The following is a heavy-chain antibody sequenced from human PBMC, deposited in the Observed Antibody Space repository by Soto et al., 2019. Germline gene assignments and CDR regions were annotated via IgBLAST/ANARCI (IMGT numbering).Heavy chain of an antibody. D-gene: IGHD5-12*01. CDR1: GGSISSSSYY. CDR3: ASRRDGYNALDY. Sequence: QLQLQESGPGLVKPSETLSLTCTVSGGSISSSSYYWGWIRQPPGKGLEWIGSIYYSGSTYYNPSLRSRGTISVDTSKHQFSLKLSSVTAADTAVYYCASRRDGYNALDYWGQGTLVTVSS. CDR2: IYYSGST. V-gene: IGHV4-39*01. J-gene: IGHJ4*02.